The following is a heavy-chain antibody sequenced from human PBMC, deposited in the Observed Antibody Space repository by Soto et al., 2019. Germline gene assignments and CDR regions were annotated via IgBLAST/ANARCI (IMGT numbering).Heavy chain of an antibody. D-gene: IGHD3-22*01. CDR1: GGSISSSSYY. Sequence: PSETLSLTCTVSGGSISSSSYYWGWIRQPPGKGLEWIGSIYYSGSTYYNPSLKSRVTISVDTSKNQFSLKLSSVTAADTAVYYCARIVAVKDSWFDPWGQGTLVTVSS. CDR2: IYYSGST. J-gene: IGHJ5*02. CDR3: ARIVAVKDSWFDP. V-gene: IGHV4-39*01.